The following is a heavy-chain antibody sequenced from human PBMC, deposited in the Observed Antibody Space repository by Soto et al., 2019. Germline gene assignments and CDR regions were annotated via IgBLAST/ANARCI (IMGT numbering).Heavy chain of an antibody. V-gene: IGHV3-33*01. CDR3: AREDAFDNENGFDM. D-gene: IGHD3-3*02. J-gene: IGHJ3*02. CDR1: GFPFSFYG. CDR2: IVSDGSAI. Sequence: PGGSLRLSCAVSGFPFSFYGFHWVRQSPGKGLEWLGVIVSDGSAIYHADSLEGRFFISRDNSKDILYLQMNSLRVEDTAVYYCAREDAFDNENGFDMWGKGTMVTVS.